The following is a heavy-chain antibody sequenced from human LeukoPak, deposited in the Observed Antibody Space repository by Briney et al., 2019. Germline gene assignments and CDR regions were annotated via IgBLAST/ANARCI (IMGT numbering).Heavy chain of an antibody. Sequence: GGSLRLSCAASGFTFSRYWMSWVRQAPGKGLEWVANIKQDGSEKNYVDSVKGRFTISRDNAKNSLYLQMNSLRAEDTAVYYCARGSATRIDYWGQGTLVTVSS. J-gene: IGHJ4*02. CDR2: IKQDGSEK. CDR1: GFTFSRYW. D-gene: IGHD1-14*01. V-gene: IGHV3-7*04. CDR3: ARGSATRIDY.